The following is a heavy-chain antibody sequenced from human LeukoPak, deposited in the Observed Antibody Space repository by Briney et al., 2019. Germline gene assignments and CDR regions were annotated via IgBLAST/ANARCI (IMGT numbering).Heavy chain of an antibody. CDR3: AKAVDRVVVVAAAHFDY. V-gene: IGHV3-74*01. J-gene: IGHJ4*02. Sequence: GGSLRLSSAASTFTFSNFWMHRVPQVPGKELLWVSDINHDGTGTYYADSVKGRFTISRDNSKNTLYLQMNSLRAEDTAVYYCAKAVDRVVVVAAAHFDYWGQGTLVTVSS. CDR1: TFTFSNFW. D-gene: IGHD2-15*01. CDR2: INHDGTGT.